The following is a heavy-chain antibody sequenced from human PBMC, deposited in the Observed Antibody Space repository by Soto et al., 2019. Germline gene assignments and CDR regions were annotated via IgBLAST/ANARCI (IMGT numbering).Heavy chain of an antibody. V-gene: IGHV3-23*01. J-gene: IGHJ3*02. CDR3: AKGTYYYDSSGAFDI. CDR2: NIGSGGST. D-gene: IGHD3-22*01. CDR1: GFTCSSYA. Sequence: GGSLRLSCAASGFTCSSYAFSRVRQAPCKGLEWVSGNIGSGGSTYYADSVKGRFTISRDNSKNTLYLQMNSLRAEDTAVYYCAKGTYYYDSSGAFDIWGQGTMVTVSS.